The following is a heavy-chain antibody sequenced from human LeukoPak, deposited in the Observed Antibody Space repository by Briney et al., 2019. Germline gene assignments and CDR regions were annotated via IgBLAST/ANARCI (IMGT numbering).Heavy chain of an antibody. J-gene: IGHJ5*02. CDR3: ARSRRITIFGVVIPRGWFDP. Sequence: GSSVKVSCKASGGTFSSYAISWVRQAPGQGLEWMGRIIPIFGTANYAQKFQGRVTITADESTSTAYMELSSLRSEDTAVYYCARSRRITIFGVVIPRGWFDPWGQGTLVTVSS. CDR1: GGTFSSYA. D-gene: IGHD3-3*01. CDR2: IIPIFGTA. V-gene: IGHV1-69*15.